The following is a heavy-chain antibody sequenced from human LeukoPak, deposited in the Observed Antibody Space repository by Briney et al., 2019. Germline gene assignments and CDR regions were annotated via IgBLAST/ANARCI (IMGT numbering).Heavy chain of an antibody. D-gene: IGHD4-17*01. V-gene: IGHV1-69*04. CDR3: ARAMVTTGYYFDH. CDR1: GGTFSSYA. CDR2: IIPILGIA. J-gene: IGHJ4*02. Sequence: SVKVSCKASGGTFSSYAISWVRQAPGQGLEWMGRIIPILGIANYAQKFQGRVTITADKSTSTAYMELSSLRSEDTAVYYCARAMVTTGYYFDHWGQGTLVTVSS.